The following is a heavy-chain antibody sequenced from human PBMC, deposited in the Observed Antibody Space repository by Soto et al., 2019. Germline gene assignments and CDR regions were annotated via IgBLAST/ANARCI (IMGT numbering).Heavy chain of an antibody. CDR1: GDSINSDY. CDR3: ARQQTTGGFDY. D-gene: IGHD4-4*01. Sequence: QLQLQESGPGVLKPSETLSLTCTVSGDSINSDYWGWIRQPPGKGLEWIGSIYYSGSTYYNPSLKSRVTISVDTSRIQFSLKLTSMTAADTAVYFCARQQTTGGFDYWGQGTLVTVSS. CDR2: IYYSGST. J-gene: IGHJ4*02. V-gene: IGHV4-39*01.